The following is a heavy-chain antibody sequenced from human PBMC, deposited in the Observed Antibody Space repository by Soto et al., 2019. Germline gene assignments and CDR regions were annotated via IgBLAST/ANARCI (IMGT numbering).Heavy chain of an antibody. CDR1: GFSFSTYA. J-gene: IGHJ6*02. CDR2: FGGSGAGT. CDR3: AKSSSRAHNYGMDV. V-gene: IGHV3-23*01. Sequence: GGSLRLSCVASGFSFSTYAMNWFRHTPGKGLEWVAGFGGSGAGTFNANSVKGRFAISRDNSKDTLYLQINSLRAEDTAIYYCAKSSSRAHNYGMDVWGQGTTVTVSS. D-gene: IGHD2-2*01.